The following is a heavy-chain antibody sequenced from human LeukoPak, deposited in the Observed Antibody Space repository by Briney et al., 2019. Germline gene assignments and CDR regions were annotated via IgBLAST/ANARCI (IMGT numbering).Heavy chain of an antibody. CDR3: VRDRGNPDAFNI. Sequence: GGSLRLSCAASGFNFRPFWMHWVRQAPGKGLVWVSHINSDESTKKYADAVKGRFTISRDNAKNTLYLQMDSLRAEDTAAYYCVRDRGNPDAFNIWGQGTMVTVSS. J-gene: IGHJ3*02. D-gene: IGHD4-23*01. V-gene: IGHV3-74*03. CDR1: GFNFRPFW. CDR2: INSDESTK.